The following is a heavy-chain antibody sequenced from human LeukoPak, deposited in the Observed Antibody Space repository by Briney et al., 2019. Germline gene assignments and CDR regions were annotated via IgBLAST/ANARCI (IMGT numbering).Heavy chain of an antibody. V-gene: IGHV3-23*01. CDR2: LSGSGNGT. J-gene: IGHJ4*02. CDR1: GFTLSNYA. Sequence: PGASLRLSCAASGFTLSNYAMTCVRQAPGKGREWVSALSGSGNGTYYADSVKGRFTISRDNSKNTLYLRMNSLRAEDTAVYYCAKDTAALSFVIDSWGQGTLVTVSS. CDR3: AKDTAALSFVIDS. D-gene: IGHD2-15*01.